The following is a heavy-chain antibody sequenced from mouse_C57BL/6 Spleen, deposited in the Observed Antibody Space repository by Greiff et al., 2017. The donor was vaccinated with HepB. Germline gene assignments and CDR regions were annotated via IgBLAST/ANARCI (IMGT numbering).Heavy chain of an antibody. CDR3: ARLSNDGGYAMDY. D-gene: IGHD2-12*01. J-gene: IGHJ4*01. CDR2: IHPNSGST. V-gene: IGHV1-64*01. Sequence: QVQLQQSGAELVKPGASVKLSCKASGYTFTSYWMHWVKQRPGQGLEWIGMIHPNSGSTNYNEKFKSKATLTVDKSSSTAYMQLSSLTSEDSAVYYCARLSNDGGYAMDYWGQGTSVTVSS. CDR1: GYTFTSYW.